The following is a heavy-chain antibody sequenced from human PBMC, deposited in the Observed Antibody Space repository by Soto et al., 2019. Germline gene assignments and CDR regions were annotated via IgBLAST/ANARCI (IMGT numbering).Heavy chain of an antibody. Sequence: ASVKVSCKASGYTFTSYGISWVRQAPGQGLEWMGWIRAYNGNTNYPQKLRGRVTMTTDTSTSTVYLELRSLRSDDTAVYYCGREAPPHSIWAQESLVPVSA. CDR1: GYTFTSYG. J-gene: IGHJ4*01. CDR3: GREAPPHSI. CDR2: IRAYNGNT. V-gene: IGHV1-18*01.